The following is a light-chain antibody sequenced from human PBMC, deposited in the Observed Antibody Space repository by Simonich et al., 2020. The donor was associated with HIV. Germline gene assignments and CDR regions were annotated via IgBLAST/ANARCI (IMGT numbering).Light chain of an antibody. Sequence: DIQMTQYPSILSASVGDRVTITCRPSQSINTWLAWYQQKPGKDPKLLIYKASDLESGVPSRFSGSGSWTEFTLTISSLQPDDFATYYCQQYNAYYTFGQGTKLEIK. V-gene: IGKV1-5*03. J-gene: IGKJ2*01. CDR2: KAS. CDR3: QQYNAYYT. CDR1: QSINTW.